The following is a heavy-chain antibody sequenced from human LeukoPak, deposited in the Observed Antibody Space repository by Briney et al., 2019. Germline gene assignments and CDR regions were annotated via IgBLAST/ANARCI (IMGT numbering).Heavy chain of an antibody. J-gene: IGHJ4*02. D-gene: IGHD4-17*01. CDR3: ARDTRRYGDYPDYFDY. CDR2: IKQDGSEK. V-gene: IGHV3-7*01. CDR1: GFTVSSNY. Sequence: GGSLRLSCAASGFTVSSNYMSWVRQAPGKELEWVANIKQDGSEKYYVDSVKGRFTISRDNAKNSLYLQMNSLRAEDTAVYYCARDTRRYGDYPDYFDYWGQGTLATVSS.